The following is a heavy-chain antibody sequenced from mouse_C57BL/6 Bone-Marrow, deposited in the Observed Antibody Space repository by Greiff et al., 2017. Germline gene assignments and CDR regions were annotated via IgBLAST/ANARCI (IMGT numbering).Heavy chain of an antibody. Sequence: EVKLVASGEGLVKPGGSLKLSCAASGFTFSSYALSWVRQTPETRLEWVAYISSGGDYIYYADPVKGRFTISRDNARNTLYLQMSRLKSEDTAMDYCTRDGDGYPQGYFDVWGTGTTVTVAS. CDR2: ISSGGDYI. J-gene: IGHJ1*03. CDR3: TRDGDGYPQGYFDV. V-gene: IGHV5-9-1*02. D-gene: IGHD2-3*01. CDR1: GFTFSSYA.